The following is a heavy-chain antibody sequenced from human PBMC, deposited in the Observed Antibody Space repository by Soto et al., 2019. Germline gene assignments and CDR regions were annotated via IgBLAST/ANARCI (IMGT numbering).Heavy chain of an antibody. Sequence: QVQLVQSGVEVQKPGASVKVSCKASGYTFSSYVINWLRQAPGQGLEWMGWISPYNGNTNDGQNLQGRVTMTTDTSTSIVDMELRSRRSDDTAVYYCAREGGVWGSFRYFDYWGQGTLVTVSP. V-gene: IGHV1-18*04. CDR1: GYTFSSYV. CDR2: ISPYNGNT. J-gene: IGHJ4*02. D-gene: IGHD3-16*02. CDR3: AREGGVWGSFRYFDY.